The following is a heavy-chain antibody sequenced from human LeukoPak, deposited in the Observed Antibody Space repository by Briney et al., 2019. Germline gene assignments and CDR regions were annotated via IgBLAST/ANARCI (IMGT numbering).Heavy chain of an antibody. V-gene: IGHV3-23*01. CDR3: ASRPPSETYFAVFDY. CDR2: ITGSGGST. Sequence: GGSLRLSCVASGLTFSSHAMTWVRQTPGKGLEWVSGITGSGGSTYHAESVKGRFTISRDNSENTLYLQMNNLRAEDTAVYYCASRPPSETYFAVFDYWGQGTLVTVSS. D-gene: IGHD1-26*01. J-gene: IGHJ4*02. CDR1: GLTFSSHA.